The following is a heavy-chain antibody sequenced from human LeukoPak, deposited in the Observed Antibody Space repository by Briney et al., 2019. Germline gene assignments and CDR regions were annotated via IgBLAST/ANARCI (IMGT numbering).Heavy chain of an antibody. Sequence: SETLSLTCAVYGGSFSGHYWSWIREPPGKGLEWIGEINHSGSTNYNPSLESRVTISVDTSKNHFSLKLSSVTSAYTAVYYCASGQYYDLWSGYYVDWGQGTLVTVSA. D-gene: IGHD3-3*01. CDR3: ASGQYYDLWSGYYVD. J-gene: IGHJ4*02. CDR1: GGSFSGHY. CDR2: INHSGST. V-gene: IGHV4-34*01.